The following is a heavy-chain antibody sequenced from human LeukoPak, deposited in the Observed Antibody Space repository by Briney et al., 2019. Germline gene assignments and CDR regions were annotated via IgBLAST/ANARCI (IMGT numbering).Heavy chain of an antibody. CDR3: ARTRPQYDAFDI. CDR2: IIPIFGTA. Sequence: ASVKVSCKASGGTFSSYAISRVRQAPGQGLEWMGGIIPIFGTANYAQKFQGRVTITADESTSTAYMGLSSLRSEDTAVYYCARTRPQYDAFDIWGQGTMVTVSS. J-gene: IGHJ3*02. CDR1: GGTFSSYA. V-gene: IGHV1-69*01. D-gene: IGHD4-11*01.